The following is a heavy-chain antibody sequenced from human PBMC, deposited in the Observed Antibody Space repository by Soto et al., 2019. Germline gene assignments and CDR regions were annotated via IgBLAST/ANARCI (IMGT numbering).Heavy chain of an antibody. CDR1: GFTFSSYA. V-gene: IGHV3-23*01. CDR2: ISGSGGSP. J-gene: IGHJ2*01. Sequence: GGSLRLSCAASGFTFSSYAMSWVRQAPGKGLEWVSAISGSGGSPYYADSVKGRFTISRDNSKNTLYLQMNSLRAEDTAVYYCAKRRTNWDWYFDLWGRGTLVTVSS. D-gene: IGHD1-1*01. CDR3: AKRRTNWDWYFDL.